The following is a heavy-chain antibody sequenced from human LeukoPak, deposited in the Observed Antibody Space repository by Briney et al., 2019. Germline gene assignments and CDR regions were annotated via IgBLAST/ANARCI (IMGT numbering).Heavy chain of an antibody. J-gene: IGHJ6*02. CDR1: GYTFASYG. CDR2: ISAYNGNT. D-gene: IGHD3-10*01. CDR3: ARDYYYGSGIVDYGMDV. V-gene: IGHV1-18*01. Sequence: ASVKVSCKASGYTFASYGISWVRQAPGQGLEWMGWISAYNGNTNYAQKLQGRVTMTTDTSMSTAYMELRSLRSDDTAVYYCARDYYYGSGIVDYGMDVWGQGTTVTVSS.